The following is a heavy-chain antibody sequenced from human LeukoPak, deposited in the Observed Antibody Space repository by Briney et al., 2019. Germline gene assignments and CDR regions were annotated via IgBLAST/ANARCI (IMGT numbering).Heavy chain of an antibody. Sequence: GASVKVSCKASGYTFTGYCMHWVRQAPGQGLEWMGWINPNSGGTNYAQKFQGRVTMTRDTSIGTAYMELSRLRSDDTAVYYCARDLNLAYCGGDCYSDYWGQGTLVTVSS. CDR1: GYTFTGYC. D-gene: IGHD2-21*01. V-gene: IGHV1-2*02. J-gene: IGHJ4*02. CDR3: ARDLNLAYCGGDCYSDY. CDR2: INPNSGGT.